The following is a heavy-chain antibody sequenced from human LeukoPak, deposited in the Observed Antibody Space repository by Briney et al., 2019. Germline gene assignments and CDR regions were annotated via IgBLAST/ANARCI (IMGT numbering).Heavy chain of an antibody. Sequence: GGSLRLSCAASGFTFSSYGMHWVRQAPVKGLEWVAVIWYDGSNKYYADSVKGRFTISRDNSKNTLYLQMNSLRAGDTAVYYCARVDYGDYAPYFDYWGQGTLVTVSS. J-gene: IGHJ4*02. CDR2: IWYDGSNK. CDR1: GFTFSSYG. D-gene: IGHD4-17*01. V-gene: IGHV3-33*01. CDR3: ARVDYGDYAPYFDY.